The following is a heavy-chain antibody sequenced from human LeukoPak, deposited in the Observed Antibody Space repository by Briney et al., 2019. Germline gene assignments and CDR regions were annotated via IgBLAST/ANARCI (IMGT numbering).Heavy chain of an antibody. CDR3: ASLDYYGKAADAFDI. CDR1: GYSISSGYY. J-gene: IGHJ3*02. V-gene: IGHV4-38-2*02. Sequence: SETLSLTCTVSGYSISSGYYWGWIRPPPGKGLEWIGYIYYSGSTNYNPSLKSRVTISVDTSKNQFSLKLSSVTAADTAVYSCASLDYYGKAADAFDIWGQGTMVTVSS. CDR2: IYYSGST. D-gene: IGHD3-10*01.